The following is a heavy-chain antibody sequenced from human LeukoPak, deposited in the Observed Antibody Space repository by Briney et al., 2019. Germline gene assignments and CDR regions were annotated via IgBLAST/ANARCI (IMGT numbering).Heavy chain of an antibody. J-gene: IGHJ4*02. Sequence: PGGSLRLSCKGSGYNFASYWIGWVRQMPGKGLEWTGIIYGADSDTKYSPSFQGRVTISADKSINTAYLQWSSLKASDTAMYYCARHRPYSSSRPYYFDYWGQGTLVTVSS. CDR1: GYNFASYW. CDR2: IYGADSDT. D-gene: IGHD6-13*01. V-gene: IGHV5-51*01. CDR3: ARHRPYSSSRPYYFDY.